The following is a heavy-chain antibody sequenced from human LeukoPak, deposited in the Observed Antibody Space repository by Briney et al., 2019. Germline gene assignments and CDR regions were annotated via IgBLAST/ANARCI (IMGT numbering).Heavy chain of an antibody. V-gene: IGHV3-21*06. Sequence: VGSLRLSCAASGFAFSSYNMKWVRQAPGKGLEWVSFISTTSTYIYYADSVKGRFTVSRDNSKNLLYLQMDSLRVEDTAVYYCARAGTCSSTSCYGGIEYWGQGTLVTVSS. CDR3: ARAGTCSSTSCYGGIEY. CDR2: ISTTSTYI. J-gene: IGHJ4*02. CDR1: GFAFSSYN. D-gene: IGHD2-2*01.